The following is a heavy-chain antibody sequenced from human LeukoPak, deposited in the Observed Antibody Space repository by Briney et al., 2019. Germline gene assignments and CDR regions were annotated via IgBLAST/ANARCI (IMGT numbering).Heavy chain of an antibody. Sequence: KPGGSLRLSCAASGFTFSDYYMSWIRQAPGKGLEWVSYISSSGSTIYYADSVKGRFTISRDNAKNSLYLQMNSLRAEDTAVYYCARSVMITFGGVIVDYFDYWGQGTLVTVSS. CDR1: GFTFSDYY. CDR3: ARSVMITFGGVIVDYFDY. V-gene: IGHV3-11*01. J-gene: IGHJ4*02. CDR2: ISSSGSTI. D-gene: IGHD3-16*02.